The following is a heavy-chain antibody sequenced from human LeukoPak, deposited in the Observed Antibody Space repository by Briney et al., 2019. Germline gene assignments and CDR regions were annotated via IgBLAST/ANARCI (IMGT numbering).Heavy chain of an antibody. Sequence: PGGSLRLSCAASGFTFSSYGMHWVRQAPGKGLEWVAVISYDGSNKYYADSVKGRFTISRDNAKNSLYLQMNSLRAEDTAVYYCARGLFGIPDAFDIWGQGTMVTVSS. CDR2: ISYDGSNK. CDR1: GFTFSSYG. V-gene: IGHV3-30*03. D-gene: IGHD2-21*01. J-gene: IGHJ3*02. CDR3: ARGLFGIPDAFDI.